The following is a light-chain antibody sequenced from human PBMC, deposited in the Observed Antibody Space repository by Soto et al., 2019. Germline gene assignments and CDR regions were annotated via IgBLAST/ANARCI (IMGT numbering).Light chain of an antibody. CDR3: QHGYSTRLT. Sequence: DIQMTQSPSSLSASVGDRVTITCRASQSISTYLHWYQQKPGKPPNLLIYAASTLQSGVPSRFSGSGSGTGFTLTISSLQPEDCATYFCQHGYSTRLTFGGGTKVDIK. V-gene: IGKV1-39*01. J-gene: IGKJ4*01. CDR1: QSISTY. CDR2: AAS.